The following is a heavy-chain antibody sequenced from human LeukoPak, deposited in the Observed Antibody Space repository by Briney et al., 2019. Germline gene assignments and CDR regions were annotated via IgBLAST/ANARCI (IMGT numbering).Heavy chain of an antibody. CDR2: ISSSGSAI. J-gene: IGHJ4*02. D-gene: IGHD6-13*01. CDR3: ARDSSSWYYFDY. Sequence: PGGSLRLSCAASGFTFSDYYMSWIRQAPGKGLEWVSYISSSGSAIYYADSVKGRFTISRDNAKNSLYLQMNSLRAEDTAVYYCARDSSSWYYFDYWGQGTLVTVSS. CDR1: GFTFSDYY. V-gene: IGHV3-11*04.